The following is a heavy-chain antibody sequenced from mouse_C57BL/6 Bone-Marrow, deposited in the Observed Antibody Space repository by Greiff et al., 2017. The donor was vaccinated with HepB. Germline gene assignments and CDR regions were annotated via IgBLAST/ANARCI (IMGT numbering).Heavy chain of an antibody. V-gene: IGHV2-5*01. CDR1: GFSFTSYG. CDR3: AKNRGGYWYFDV. D-gene: IGHD3-3*01. J-gene: IGHJ1*03. Sequence: VQRVESGPGLVQPSQSLSITCTVSGFSFTSYGVHWVRQSPGKGLEWLGVIWRGGSTDYNAAFMSRLSITKDNSKSQVFFKMNSLQADDTAIYYCAKNRGGYWYFDVWGTGTTVTVSS. CDR2: IWRGGST.